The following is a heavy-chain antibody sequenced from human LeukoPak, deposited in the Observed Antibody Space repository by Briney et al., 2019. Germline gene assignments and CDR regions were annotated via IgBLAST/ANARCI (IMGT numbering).Heavy chain of an antibody. V-gene: IGHV4-59*01. J-gene: IGHJ5*02. CDR3: ARRSNWNDA. CDR2: IYYSGST. Sequence: PSETLSLTCTVSGGSISSYYWSWIRQPPGKGLEWIGYIYYSGSTNYNPSLKSRVTISVDTSKNQFSLKLSSVTAADTAVYYCARRSNWNDAWGQGTLVTVSS. CDR1: GGSISSYY.